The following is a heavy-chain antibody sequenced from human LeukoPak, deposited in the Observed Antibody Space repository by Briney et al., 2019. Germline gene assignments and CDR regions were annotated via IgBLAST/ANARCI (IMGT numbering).Heavy chain of an antibody. CDR3: ARTGFWSGYYTVNFDY. V-gene: IGHV5-51*01. D-gene: IGHD3-3*01. J-gene: IGHJ4*02. CDR1: GYSFTSYW. CDR2: IYPGDSDT. Sequence: GESLKISFKGSGYSFTSYWIGWVRQMPGKGLEWMGIIYPGDSDTRYSPSFQGQVTISADKSISTAYLQWSSLKASDTAMYYCARTGFWSGYYTVNFDYWGQGTLVTVSS.